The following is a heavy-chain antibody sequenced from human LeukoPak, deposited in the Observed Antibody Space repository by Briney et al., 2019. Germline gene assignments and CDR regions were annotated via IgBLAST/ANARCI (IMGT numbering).Heavy chain of an antibody. CDR3: AKRGVVIRGLLVIGYHQEAYHYDF. V-gene: IGHV3-23*01. Sequence: GGSLRLSCVVSGISLSNYAMTWVRQAPGKGLEWVSYISERGGSTTYADSVKGRFTISRDSSLNTLYLQMNNLRAEDTAVYFCAKRGVVIRGLLVIGYHQEAYHYDFWGQGVLVTVSS. CDR2: ISERGGST. J-gene: IGHJ4*02. D-gene: IGHD3-10*01. CDR1: GISLSNYA.